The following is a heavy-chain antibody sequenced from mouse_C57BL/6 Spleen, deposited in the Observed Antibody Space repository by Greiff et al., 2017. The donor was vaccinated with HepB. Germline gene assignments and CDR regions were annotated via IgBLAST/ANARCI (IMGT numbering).Heavy chain of an antibody. D-gene: IGHD3-3*01. V-gene: IGHV1-69*01. Sequence: VQLQQPGAELVMPGASVKLSCKASGYTFTSYWMHWVKQRPGQGLEWIGEIDPSDSYTNYNQKFKGKSTLTVDKSSSTAYMQLSSLTSEDSAVYYCARWGRGDAMDYWVKEPQSPSPQ. CDR2: IDPSDSYT. J-gene: IGHJ4*01. CDR3: ARWGRGDAMDY. CDR1: GYTFTSYW.